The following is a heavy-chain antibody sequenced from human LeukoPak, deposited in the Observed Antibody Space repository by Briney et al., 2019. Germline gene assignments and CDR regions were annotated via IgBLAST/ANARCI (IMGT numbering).Heavy chain of an antibody. D-gene: IGHD3-22*01. Sequence: SETLSLTCTVSGGSISSYYWSWIRQPPGKGLEWIGYIYYSGSTNYNPSLKSRVSISVDTSKNQFSLKLSSVTAADTAVYYCARKARYYDSSGYYLYNFDYWGQGTLVTVSS. J-gene: IGHJ4*02. CDR2: IYYSGST. CDR1: GGSISSYY. CDR3: ARKARYYDSSGYYLYNFDY. V-gene: IGHV4-59*01.